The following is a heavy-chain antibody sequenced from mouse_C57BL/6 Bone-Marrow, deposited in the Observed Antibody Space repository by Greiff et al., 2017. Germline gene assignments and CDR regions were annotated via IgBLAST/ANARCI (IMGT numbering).Heavy chain of an antibody. CDR3: TRIAY. CDR1: GYTFTSYW. J-gene: IGHJ3*01. V-gene: IGHV1-50*01. Sequence: QVQLQQPGAELVKPGASVKLSCKASGYTFTSYWMQWVKQRPGQGLEWIGEIDPSDSYTNYNQKFKGKATLTVDTSSRTAYMQLSSLTSEDTAVYYCTRIAYWGQGTLVTVSA. CDR2: IDPSDSYT.